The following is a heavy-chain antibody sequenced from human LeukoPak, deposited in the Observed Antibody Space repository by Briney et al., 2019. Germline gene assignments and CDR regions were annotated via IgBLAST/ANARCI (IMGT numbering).Heavy chain of an antibody. CDR3: ARGPRVPEDYYDSSGTDY. V-gene: IGHV3-33*01. CDR1: GFTFSSYG. D-gene: IGHD3-22*01. CDR2: IWYDGSNK. Sequence: PGGSLRLSCAASGFTFSSYGMHWVRQAPGKGLEWVAVIWYDGSNKYYADSVKGRFTISRDNSKNTLYLQMNSPRAEDTAVYYCARGPRVPEDYYDSSGTDYWGQGTLVTVSS. J-gene: IGHJ4*02.